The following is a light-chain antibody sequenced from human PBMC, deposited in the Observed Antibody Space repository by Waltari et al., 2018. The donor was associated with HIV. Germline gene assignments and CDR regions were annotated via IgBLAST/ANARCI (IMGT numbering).Light chain of an antibody. CDR1: TSAIDPFNS. Sequence: QSALTQPPSVSGSPGQSITIPSSGPTSAIDPFNSVSWYQQRPGNAPKLIFFEVNYRPAGVSDRFSASKSGSTASLTISGLQAEDEADYYCSSYTTRNSLMFGGGTKLTV. V-gene: IGLV2-14*01. CDR3: SSYTTRNSLM. CDR2: EVN. J-gene: IGLJ3*02.